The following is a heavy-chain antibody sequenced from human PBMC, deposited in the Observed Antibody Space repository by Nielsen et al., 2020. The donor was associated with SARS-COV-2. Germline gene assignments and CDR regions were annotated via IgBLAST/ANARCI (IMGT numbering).Heavy chain of an antibody. CDR3: ARESSGYDHYNYGMDV. Sequence: SETLSLTCTVSGGPISSGGYYWSWIRHHPGKGLEWIGYIYFSARTCYNPSLKSRVTISVDTSKNQFSLSLRSVTAADTAVYYCARESSGYDHYNYGMDVWGQGTTVTVSS. D-gene: IGHD5-12*01. CDR1: GGPISSGGYY. V-gene: IGHV4-31*03. CDR2: IYFSART. J-gene: IGHJ6*02.